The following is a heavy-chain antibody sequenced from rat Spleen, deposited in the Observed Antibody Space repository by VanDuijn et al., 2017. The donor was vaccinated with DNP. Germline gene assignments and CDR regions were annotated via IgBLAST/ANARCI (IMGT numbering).Heavy chain of an antibody. V-gene: IGHV5-46*01. Sequence: EVQLVESGGGLVQPGRSMKLSCAASGFTFSTFPMAWVRQAPTKGLEWVASISTNGGSTYYRDSVKGRFTISRDNAKSTLYLQMDSLRSEDTATYYCARGGYYPNWFAYWGQGTLVTVSS. CDR1: GFTFSTFP. J-gene: IGHJ3*01. D-gene: IGHD1-12*03. CDR3: ARGGYYPNWFAY. CDR2: ISTNGGST.